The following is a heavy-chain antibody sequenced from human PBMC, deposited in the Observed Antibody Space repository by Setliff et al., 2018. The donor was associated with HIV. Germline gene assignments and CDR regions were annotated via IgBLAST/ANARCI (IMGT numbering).Heavy chain of an antibody. CDR3: ARGISPPDALDL. V-gene: IGHV1-18*01. CDR1: GYTFTSFG. Sequence: ASVKVSCKASGYTFTSFGVSWLRRAPGQGLEWMGWISAYNGNVKFGRRFQGRVIMTTETPTMTAYMELKSLRSDDTAMYYCARGISPPDALDLWGQGTMVTVSS. J-gene: IGHJ3*01. CDR2: ISAYNGNV.